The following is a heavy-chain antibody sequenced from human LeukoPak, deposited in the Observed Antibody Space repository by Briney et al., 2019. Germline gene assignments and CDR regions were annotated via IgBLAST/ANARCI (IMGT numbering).Heavy chain of an antibody. CDR3: AREDSSGWHDDYFDY. D-gene: IGHD6-19*01. Sequence: ASVKVSCKASGYTFTSYAMHWVRQAPGQRLEWMGWINAGNGNTKYSQEFQGRVTITRNTSISTAYMELSSLRSEDTAVYYCAREDSSGWHDDYFDYWGQGTLVTVSS. J-gene: IGHJ4*02. V-gene: IGHV1-3*03. CDR2: INAGNGNT. CDR1: GYTFTSYA.